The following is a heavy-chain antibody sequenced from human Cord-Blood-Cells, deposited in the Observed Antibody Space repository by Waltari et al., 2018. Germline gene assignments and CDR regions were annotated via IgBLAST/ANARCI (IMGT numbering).Heavy chain of an antibody. CDR3: ARGQVGIAEYDY. J-gene: IGHJ4*02. Sequence: QVQLVQSGAEVKKPGASVKVSCTASGYTFTSYDIHSVRQAPGQGLEWMGWMNPNSGNTGYAQKFQGRVTITRNTSISTAYMELSSLRSEDTAVYYCARGQVGIAEYDYWGQGTLVTVSS. CDR1: GYTFTSYD. V-gene: IGHV1-8*03. CDR2: MNPNSGNT. D-gene: IGHD6-13*01.